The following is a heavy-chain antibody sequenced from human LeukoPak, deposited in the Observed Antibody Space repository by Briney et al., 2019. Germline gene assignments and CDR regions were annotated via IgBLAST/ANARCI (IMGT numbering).Heavy chain of an antibody. CDR3: ARALVAGVTLNALDI. V-gene: IGHV3-74*01. Sequence: PGGSLRLSCAASEFTFSTYWMHWVRQAPGKGLVWVARIQYDGSTTSYADSVKGRFTISRDNAKKTLYVQMNSLRAEDTAVYYCARALVAGVTLNALDIWGQGTMVTVSS. J-gene: IGHJ3*02. D-gene: IGHD2-15*01. CDR2: IQYDGSTT. CDR1: EFTFSTYW.